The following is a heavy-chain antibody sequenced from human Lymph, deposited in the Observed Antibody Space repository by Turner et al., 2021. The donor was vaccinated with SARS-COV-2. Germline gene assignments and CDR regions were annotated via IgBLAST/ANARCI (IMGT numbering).Heavy chain of an antibody. J-gene: IGHJ6*02. CDR3: ERTVAPGMGGGVYYYYYGMDV. D-gene: IGHD6-13*01. V-gene: IGHV1-69*10. Sequence: QVQLVLSGAEEKKPGSSVKVSCKASGGTFSSSAISWLRQAPGQGLEWMGRIIPIIVITNVYKKFPGRVTITADKSTRTAYMELSRLRSEDTAVYYCERTVAPGMGGGVYYYYYGMDVWGQGTTVTVSS. CDR1: GGTFSSSA. CDR2: IIPIIVIT.